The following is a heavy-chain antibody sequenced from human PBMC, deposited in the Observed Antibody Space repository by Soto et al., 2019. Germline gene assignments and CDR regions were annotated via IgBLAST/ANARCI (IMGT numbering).Heavy chain of an antibody. CDR1: GFTFSSYA. V-gene: IGHV3-23*01. CDR3: AGNQLLYGAFDI. D-gene: IGHD2-2*02. J-gene: IGHJ3*02. Sequence: GGSLRLSCAASGFTFSSYAMSWVRQAPGKGLEWVSAISGSGGSTYYADSVKGRFTISRDNSKNTLYLQMNSLRAEDTAVYYCAGNQLLYGAFDIWGQGTMVTVSS. CDR2: ISGSGGST.